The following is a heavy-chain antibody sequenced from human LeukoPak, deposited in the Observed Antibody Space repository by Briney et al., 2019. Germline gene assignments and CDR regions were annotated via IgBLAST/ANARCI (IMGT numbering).Heavy chain of an antibody. CDR2: INPNSGGT. CDR1: GYTFTGYY. Sequence: GASVKVSCKASGYTFTGYYMHWVRQAPGQGPEWMGWINPNSGGTNYAQKFQGRVTMTRDTSISTAYMELSRLRSDDTAVYYCARTQGPGPDYYYYMDVWGKGTTVTVSS. CDR3: ARTQGPGPDYYYYMDV. V-gene: IGHV1-2*02. J-gene: IGHJ6*03.